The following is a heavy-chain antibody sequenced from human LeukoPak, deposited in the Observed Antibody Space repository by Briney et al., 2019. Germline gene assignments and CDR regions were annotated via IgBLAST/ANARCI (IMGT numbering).Heavy chain of an antibody. V-gene: IGHV1-8*01. J-gene: IGHJ4*02. D-gene: IGHD3-16*01. CDR3: ARFYDYVWGSFPGFDY. CDR2: MNPNSGNT. CDR1: GYTFTSYD. Sequence: ASVKVSCKASGYTFTSYDINWVRQATGQGLEWMGWMNPNSGNTGYAQKFQGRVTMTRNTSISTAYMELGSLRSEDTAVYYCARFYDYVWGSFPGFDYWGQGTPVTVSS.